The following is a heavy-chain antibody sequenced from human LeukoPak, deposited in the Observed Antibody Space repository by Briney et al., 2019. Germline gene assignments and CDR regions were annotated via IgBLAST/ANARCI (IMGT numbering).Heavy chain of an antibody. J-gene: IGHJ6*03. CDR3: ARAPRMDIAAATYYYYMDV. CDR2: IYYSGST. D-gene: IGHD6-13*01. Sequence: SETLSLXCTVSGDSISNYYWGWIRQPPGKALEWIGYIYYSGSTNYNPSLKSRVTISVDTSKNQFSLKLSSVTAADTAVYYCARAPRMDIAAATYYYYMDVWGKGTTVTVSS. CDR1: GDSISNYY. V-gene: IGHV4-59*01.